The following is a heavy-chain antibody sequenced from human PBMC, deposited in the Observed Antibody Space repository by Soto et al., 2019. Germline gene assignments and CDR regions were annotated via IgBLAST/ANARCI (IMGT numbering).Heavy chain of an antibody. V-gene: IGHV1-8*01. CDR3: ARRGYSSSWYWGFAL. D-gene: IGHD6-13*01. CDR1: GYTFTSYD. J-gene: IGHJ2*01. CDR2: MNPNSANT. Sequence: GASVKVSCKASGYTFTSYDINWVRQATGQGLEWMGWMNPNSANTGYAQKFQGRVTMTRDTSINTAYMELSSLRSEDTAVYYYARRGYSSSWYWGFALWGRGTLVTVSS.